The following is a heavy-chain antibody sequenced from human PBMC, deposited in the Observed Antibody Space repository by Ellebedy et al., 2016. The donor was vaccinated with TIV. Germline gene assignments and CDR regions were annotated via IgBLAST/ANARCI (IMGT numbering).Heavy chain of an antibody. CDR3: GRILGGSGSRSEAIDY. CDR1: GFSFRGNW. D-gene: IGHD5-12*01. CDR2: ITTHDE. Sequence: PGGSLRLSCEVPGFSFRGNWLHWVRQAPGKGLVWVSRITTHDEKYAASVKGRFTVSRDNAKNTVYLQMNSLRAEDTAVYYCGRILGGSGSRSEAIDYWGQGSLVIVSS. J-gene: IGHJ4*02. V-gene: IGHV3-74*03.